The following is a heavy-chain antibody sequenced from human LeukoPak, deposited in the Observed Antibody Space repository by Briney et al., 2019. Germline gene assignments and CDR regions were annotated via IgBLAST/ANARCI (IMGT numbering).Heavy chain of an antibody. D-gene: IGHD2-21*02. CDR2: IHYSGST. CDR3: ARTYPDCDY. V-gene: IGHV4-39*01. Sequence: PSETLSLTCNVSGGSISTTNYYWGWIRQPPGKGLEWLGNIHYSGSTYYNPSLQSRVTLSVDTSKNQFSLKLTSVTATDTAVYYCARTYPDCDYWGQGTLVTVSS. J-gene: IGHJ4*02. CDR1: GGSISTTNYY.